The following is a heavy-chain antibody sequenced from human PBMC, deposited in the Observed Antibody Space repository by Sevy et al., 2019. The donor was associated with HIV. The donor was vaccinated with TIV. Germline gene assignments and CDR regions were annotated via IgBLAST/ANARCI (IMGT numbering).Heavy chain of an antibody. CDR3: ARAEGGGYNYGYSDS. V-gene: IGHV4-61*02. CDR1: GGSIRSGRYY. CDR2: IFPSGGS. Sequence: SETLSLTCTVSGGSIRSGRYYWTWIRQPAGKGLEWIGRIFPSGGSNFNPSMMSRVSMSIDTSKKQFSLRLTSVTAADTAVYYCARAEGGGYNYGYSDSWGPGTLVTFSS. D-gene: IGHD5-12*01. J-gene: IGHJ5*01.